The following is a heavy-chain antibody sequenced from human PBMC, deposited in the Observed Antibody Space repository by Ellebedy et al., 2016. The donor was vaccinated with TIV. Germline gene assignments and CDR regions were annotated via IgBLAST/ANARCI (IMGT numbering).Heavy chain of an antibody. CDR3: ARHGPPPVAGYFDS. D-gene: IGHD6-19*01. CDR1: GFTFSSYA. CDR2: ISNTGSRT. J-gene: IGHJ4*02. V-gene: IGHV3-23*01. Sequence: GESLKISCAASGFTFSSYAMSWVRQAPGKGLEWVSTISNTGSRTYYADSVEGRFIISRDNSKKTLYLQMNSLKASDTAMYYCARHGPPPVAGYFDSWGQGTLVIVSS.